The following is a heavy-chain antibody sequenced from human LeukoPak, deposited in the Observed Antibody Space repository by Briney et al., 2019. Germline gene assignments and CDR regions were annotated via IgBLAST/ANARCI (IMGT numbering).Heavy chain of an antibody. Sequence: GGSLRLSCATSGFTFSNYAMHWVRQAPGKGLEWVAVISYDGSNKYYADSLKGRFTISSDNSKNTLYLQMNSLRAEDTAVYYCARGRYNWNDPTFMDVWGQGTTVSVSS. V-gene: IGHV3-30-3*01. CDR2: ISYDGSNK. CDR1: GFTFSNYA. D-gene: IGHD1-1*01. CDR3: ARGRYNWNDPTFMDV. J-gene: IGHJ6*02.